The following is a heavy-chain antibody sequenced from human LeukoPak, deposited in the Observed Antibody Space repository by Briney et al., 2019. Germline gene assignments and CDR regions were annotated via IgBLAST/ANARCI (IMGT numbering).Heavy chain of an antibody. CDR1: GGSISSGGYH. V-gene: IGHV4-39*07. J-gene: IGHJ4*02. D-gene: IGHD5-12*01. CDR3: ARDSVATIRGVDY. Sequence: PSETLSLTCTVSGGSISSGGYHWSWIRQPPGKGLEWIGEINHSGSTNYNPSLKSRVTISVDTSKNQFSLKLSSVTAADTAVYYCARDSVATIRGVDYWGQGTLVTVSS. CDR2: INHSGST.